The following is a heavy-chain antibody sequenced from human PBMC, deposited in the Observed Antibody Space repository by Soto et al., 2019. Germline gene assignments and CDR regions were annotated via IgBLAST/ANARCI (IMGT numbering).Heavy chain of an antibody. CDR2: INPNSGGT. CDR3: ARGSGVTYCGGDCYSGHYYYYGMDV. D-gene: IGHD2-21*02. V-gene: IGHV1-2*04. CDR1: GYTSTGYY. Sequence: ASVKVSCKASGYTSTGYYMHWVRQAPGQGLEWMGWINPNSGGTNYAQKFQGWVTMTRDTSISTAYMELSRLRSDDTAVYYCARGSGVTYCGGDCYSGHYYYYGMDVWGQGTTVTVSS. J-gene: IGHJ6*02.